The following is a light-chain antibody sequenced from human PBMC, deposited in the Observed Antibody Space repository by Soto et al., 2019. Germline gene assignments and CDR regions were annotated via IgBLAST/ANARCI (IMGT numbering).Light chain of an antibody. CDR2: DAY. J-gene: IGKJ3*01. CDR3: QKSDHLPL. CDR1: QDIGNS. V-gene: IGKV1-33*01. Sequence: DIQMTQSPPSLSASVGDRVTITCQASQDIGNSLNWYQHKPGKAPKLVIYDAYNLETGVPSTFSGSGYGTDFTFTISSLWPEDIATYYCQKSDHLPLFGPGTRWIS.